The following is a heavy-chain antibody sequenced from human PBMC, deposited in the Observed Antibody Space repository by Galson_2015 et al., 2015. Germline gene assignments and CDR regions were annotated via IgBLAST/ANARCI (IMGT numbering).Heavy chain of an antibody. D-gene: IGHD4-17*01. V-gene: IGHV1-46*01. CDR2: INPSGGST. CDR1: GYTFTSYY. Sequence: SVKVSCKASGYTFTSYYMHWVRQAPGQELEWMGIINPSGGSTTYAQKFRGRVTMTRDTSTSTVYMELSSLTSEDTAVYYCARDPRTTVAKRGEDYYYGMDVWGQGTTVTVSS. J-gene: IGHJ6*02. CDR3: ARDPRTTVAKRGEDYYYGMDV.